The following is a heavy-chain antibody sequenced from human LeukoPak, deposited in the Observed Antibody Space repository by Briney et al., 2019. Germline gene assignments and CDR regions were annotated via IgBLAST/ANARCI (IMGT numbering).Heavy chain of an antibody. D-gene: IGHD2-2*01. CDR3: ARGAIVPATAKAGVDY. CDR1: GYTFTGYY. V-gene: IGHV1-46*01. J-gene: IGHJ4*02. Sequence: ASVKVSCKASGYTFTGYYMHWVRQAPGQGLEWMGIINPSGGSTSYAQKFQGRVTMTRDMSTSTVYMELSSLRSEDTAVYYCARGAIVPATAKAGVDYWGQGTLVTVSS. CDR2: INPSGGST.